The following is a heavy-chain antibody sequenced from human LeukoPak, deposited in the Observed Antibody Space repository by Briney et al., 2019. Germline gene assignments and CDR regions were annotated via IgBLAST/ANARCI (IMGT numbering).Heavy chain of an antibody. D-gene: IGHD3-10*01. CDR2: ISWNSVTT. J-gene: IGHJ3*01. V-gene: IGHV3-9*01. CDR1: GFTFDDYA. CDR3: AKEKVPGTYYGDDAFDV. Sequence: PGGSLRLSCAASGFTFDDYAMHWVRQAPGKGLEWVSSISWNSVTTGYADSVKGRFTISRDNARNSLWLQMNSLRVEDTAFYYCAKEKVPGTYYGDDAFDVWGQGTLVTVSS.